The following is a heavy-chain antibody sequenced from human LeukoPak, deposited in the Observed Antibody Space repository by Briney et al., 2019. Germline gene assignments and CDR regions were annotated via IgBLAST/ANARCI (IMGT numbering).Heavy chain of an antibody. CDR2: ISPNSGGT. V-gene: IGHV1-2*02. D-gene: IGHD4-23*01. J-gene: IGHJ2*01. Sequence: ASVKVSCKASGYTFTGYYMHWVRQAPGQGLEWMGWISPNSGGTKYAQKFQGRVTMTRDKSISTAYMELSRLRSDDTAVYYCARAGNDYWYFDLWGRGTLVTVSS. CDR1: GYTFTGYY. CDR3: ARAGNDYWYFDL.